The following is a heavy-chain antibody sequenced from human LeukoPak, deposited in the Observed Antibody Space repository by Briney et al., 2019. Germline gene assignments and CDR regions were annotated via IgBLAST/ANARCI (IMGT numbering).Heavy chain of an antibody. Sequence: SETLSLTCTVSGGSISSYYWSWIRQPPGKGLEWIGYIYYSGSTNYNPSLKSRVTISVDTSKNQFSLKLRSVTAADTAVYYCARVTGYTIEDYFDYWGQGTLVTVSS. V-gene: IGHV4-59*01. D-gene: IGHD3-9*01. CDR3: ARVTGYTIEDYFDY. CDR2: IYYSGST. J-gene: IGHJ4*02. CDR1: GGSISSYY.